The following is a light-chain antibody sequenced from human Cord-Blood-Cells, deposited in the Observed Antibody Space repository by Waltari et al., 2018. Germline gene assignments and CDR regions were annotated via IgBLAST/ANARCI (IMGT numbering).Light chain of an antibody. CDR1: QSISSY. CDR3: QQSYSTPLT. CDR2: AAS. J-gene: IGKJ1*01. V-gene: IGKV1-39*01. Sequence: DIQMTQSPPSLSASVGDRVTITCRASQSISSYLNWYQQKPGKAPKLLIYAASSLQSGVSSRFSGSGSGTDFALTISSLQPEDFATYYCQQSYSTPLTLGKGTKVEIK.